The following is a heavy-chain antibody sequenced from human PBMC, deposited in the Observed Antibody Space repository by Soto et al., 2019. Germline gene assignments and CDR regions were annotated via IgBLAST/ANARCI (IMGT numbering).Heavy chain of an antibody. CDR1: GGSISSYY. CDR2: IYYSGST. Sequence: PSETLSLTCTVSGGSISSYYWSWIRQPPGKGLERIGYIYYSGSTNYNPSLKIRVTISVDTSKNQFSLKLSSVTAADTFVYYCARQSFDILTGYYGYIDYSCQGTLVTVSS. D-gene: IGHD3-9*01. V-gene: IGHV4-59*08. J-gene: IGHJ4*02. CDR3: ARQSFDILTGYYGYIDY.